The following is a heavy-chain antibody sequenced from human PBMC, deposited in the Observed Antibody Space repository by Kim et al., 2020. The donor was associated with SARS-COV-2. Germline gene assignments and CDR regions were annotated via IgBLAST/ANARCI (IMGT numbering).Heavy chain of an antibody. CDR2: ISSSSVYI. D-gene: IGHD4-17*01. Sequence: GGSLRLSCAASGFTFSSYSMNWVRQAPGKGLEWVSSISSSSVYIYYADSVKGRFTISRDNAKNALYLQMNSLRAEDTAVYYCARVLADYGDYGPPYYYYYGMDVWGQGTTVTVSS. V-gene: IGHV3-21*01. CDR1: GFTFSSYS. J-gene: IGHJ6*02. CDR3: ARVLADYGDYGPPYYYYYGMDV.